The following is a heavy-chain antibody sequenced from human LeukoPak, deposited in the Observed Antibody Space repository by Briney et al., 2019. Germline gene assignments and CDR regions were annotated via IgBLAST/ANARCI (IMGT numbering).Heavy chain of an antibody. V-gene: IGHV4-31*03. J-gene: IGHJ5*02. CDR3: ARGSGFLDYNWFDP. CDR2: IYYSGST. Sequence: SETLSLTCTVFGGSISSGGYYWSWIRQHPGKGLEWIGYIYYSGSTYYNPSLKSRVTISVDTSKNQFSLKLSSVTAADTAVYYCARGSGFLDYNWFDPWGQGTLVTVSS. CDR1: GGSISSGGYY. D-gene: IGHD3-3*01.